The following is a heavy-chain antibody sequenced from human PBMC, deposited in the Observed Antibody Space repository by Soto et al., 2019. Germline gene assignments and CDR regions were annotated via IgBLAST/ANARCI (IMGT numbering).Heavy chain of an antibody. D-gene: IGHD3-16*02. CDR2: IKQDGSDR. J-gene: IGHJ4*02. CDR3: ASLSYGQLRYFDN. Sequence: GSLRLSCAVPKFTFGDYWMSWVRQAPGKGLEWVSNIKQDGSDRNYADSVKGRFTISRDNAGNSMYLQMNSLRAEDTAVYYCASLSYGQLRYFDNWGQGALVTVSS. CDR1: KFTFGDYW. V-gene: IGHV3-7*01.